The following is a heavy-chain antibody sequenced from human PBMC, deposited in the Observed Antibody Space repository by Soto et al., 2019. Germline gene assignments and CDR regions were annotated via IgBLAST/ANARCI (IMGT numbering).Heavy chain of an antibody. CDR1: GFTFSSYA. CDR3: ARGQLPAATTYFDF. J-gene: IGHJ4*02. V-gene: IGHV3-33*01. Sequence: QVHLVESGGGVVQPGGSLRLSCVASGFTFSSYAIHWVRQAPGKGLEWVAIIWFDGSNKYYADSVKGRFSISRDNSKNTLFLQMDSQRAEDTAVYYCARGQLPAATTYFDFWGQGTLVIVSS. CDR2: IWFDGSNK. D-gene: IGHD2-15*01.